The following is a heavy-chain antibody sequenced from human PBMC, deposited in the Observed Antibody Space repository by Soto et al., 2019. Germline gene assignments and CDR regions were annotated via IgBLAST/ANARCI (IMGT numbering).Heavy chain of an antibody. CDR1: GFTFSSYA. V-gene: IGHV3-30-3*01. CDR2: ISYDGSNK. J-gene: IGHJ4*02. CDR3: ARDGPGFCSSVSCFFPEY. D-gene: IGHD2-2*01. Sequence: GSLRLSCAASGFTFSSYAMHWVRQAPGKGLEWVAVISYDGSNKFYADSVKGRFTISRDNSKNTLYLQMNSLRAEDTTLYYCARDGPGFCSSVSCFFPEYWGQGTLVTVSS.